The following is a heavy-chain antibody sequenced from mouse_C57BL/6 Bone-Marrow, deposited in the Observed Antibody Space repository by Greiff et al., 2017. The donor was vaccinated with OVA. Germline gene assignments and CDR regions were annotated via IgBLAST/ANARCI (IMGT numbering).Heavy chain of an antibody. Sequence: QVQLQQSGAELVRPGTSVKVSCKASGYAFTNYLIEWVKQRPGQGLEWIGVINPGSGGTNYNEKFKGKATLTADKSSSTAYMQLSSLTSEDSAVYFCARRGLLRDYFGYWGQGTTLTVSS. CDR1: GYAFTNYL. J-gene: IGHJ2*01. CDR2: INPGSGGT. D-gene: IGHD1-1*01. V-gene: IGHV1-54*01. CDR3: ARRGLLRDYFGY.